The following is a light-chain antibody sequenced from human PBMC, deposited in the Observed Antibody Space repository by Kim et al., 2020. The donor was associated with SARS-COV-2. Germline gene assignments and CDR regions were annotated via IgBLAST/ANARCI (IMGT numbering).Light chain of an antibody. CDR1: SGDVGSYNR. CDR3: SSYTSSSTWV. CDR2: EVS. J-gene: IGLJ3*02. V-gene: IGLV2-18*02. Sequence: GQSVTISCTGTSGDVGSYNRVSWYQQPPGTAPKLMIYEVSNRPSGVPDRFSGSKSGNTASLTISGLQADDEADYYCSSYTSSSTWVFGGGTQLTVL.